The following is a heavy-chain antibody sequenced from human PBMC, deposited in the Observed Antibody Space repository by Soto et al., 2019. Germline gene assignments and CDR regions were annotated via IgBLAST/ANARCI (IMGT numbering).Heavy chain of an antibody. CDR3: ATSGYSYGIFDY. CDR2: IYYSGST. Sequence: PSETLSLTCTVSGGSISSSSYYWGWIRQPPGKGLEWIGSIYYSGSTYYNPSLKSRVTISVDTSKNQFSLKLSSVTAADTAVYYCATSGYSYGIFDYWGQGTLVTVSS. CDR1: GGSISSSSYY. J-gene: IGHJ4*02. V-gene: IGHV4-39*01. D-gene: IGHD5-18*01.